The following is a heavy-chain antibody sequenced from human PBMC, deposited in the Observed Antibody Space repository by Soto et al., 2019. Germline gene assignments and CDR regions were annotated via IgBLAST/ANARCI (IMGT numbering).Heavy chain of an antibody. J-gene: IGHJ4*02. CDR2: ISASGGST. D-gene: IGHD6-19*01. V-gene: IGHV3-23*01. Sequence: GGSLRLSCAASGFAFSSYTMSWVRQTPGKGLEWVSSISASGGSTYYGDSLRGRFTISRDNSKNTLNLHIKSLGVEDSAVYYCAKDRGGFARGWEYYDFWGQGTQVTVSS. CDR3: AKDRGGFARGWEYYDF. CDR1: GFAFSSYT.